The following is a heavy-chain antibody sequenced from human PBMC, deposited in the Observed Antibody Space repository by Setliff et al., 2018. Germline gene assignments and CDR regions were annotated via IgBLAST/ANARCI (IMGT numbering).Heavy chain of an antibody. CDR2: IIPIFGTT. D-gene: IGHD3-22*01. CDR1: GGSFSTYA. Sequence: SVKVSCKASGGSFSTYAISWARQAPGQGLEWMGVIIPIFGTTNDAQKFQGRVTITADESTSTAYMELSSLRSEDTAVYYCARANYYDSSGHSVYGMDVWGQGTTVTVSS. V-gene: IGHV1-69*13. J-gene: IGHJ6*02. CDR3: ARANYYDSSGHSVYGMDV.